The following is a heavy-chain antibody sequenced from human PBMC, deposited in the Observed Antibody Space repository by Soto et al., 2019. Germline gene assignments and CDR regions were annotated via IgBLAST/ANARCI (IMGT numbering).Heavy chain of an antibody. D-gene: IGHD4-17*01. Sequence: QLHLQESGPGLVKPSETLSLTCSVSGDSISSSSYYWVWIRQPPGKELEWIGSVYYRGSTYYSPSLDSRVTISVDTSKNQFSLKLSSVTAADTAVYYCARLIDTVTTYGFDYWGQGTLVTVSS. CDR2: VYYRGST. CDR1: GDSISSSSYY. V-gene: IGHV4-39*01. J-gene: IGHJ4*02. CDR3: ARLIDTVTTYGFDY.